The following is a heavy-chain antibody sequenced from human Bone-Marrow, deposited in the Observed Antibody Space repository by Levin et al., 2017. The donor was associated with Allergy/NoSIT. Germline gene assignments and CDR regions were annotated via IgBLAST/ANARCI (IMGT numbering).Heavy chain of an antibody. V-gene: IGHV1-69*13. CDR2: IIPIFGTA. CDR1: GGTFSSYA. J-gene: IGHJ6*02. D-gene: IGHD1-26*01. CDR3: ASYAWEYSGRTSGYGMDV. Sequence: GASVKVSCKASGGTFSSYAISWVRQAPGQGLEWMGGIIPIFGTANYAQKFQGRVTITADESTSTAYMELSSLRSEDTAVYYCASYAWEYSGRTSGYGMDVWGQGTTVTVSS.